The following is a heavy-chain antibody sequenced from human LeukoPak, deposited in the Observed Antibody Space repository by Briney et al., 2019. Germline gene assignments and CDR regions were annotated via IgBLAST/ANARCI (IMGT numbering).Heavy chain of an antibody. CDR2: INPNSGGT. D-gene: IGHD3-16*02. V-gene: IGHV1-2*06. J-gene: IGHJ3*02. Sequence: GASVKVSCKASRYTFTGYYMHWVRQAPGQGLEWMGRINPNSGGTNYAQKFQGRVTMTRDTSISTAYMELSRLRSDDTAVYYCARPITFGGVIVHAFDIWGQGTMVTVSS. CDR3: ARPITFGGVIVHAFDI. CDR1: RYTFTGYY.